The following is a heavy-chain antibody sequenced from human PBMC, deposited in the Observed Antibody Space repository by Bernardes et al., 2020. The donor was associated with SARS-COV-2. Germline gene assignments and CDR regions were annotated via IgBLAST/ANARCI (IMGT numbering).Heavy chain of an antibody. D-gene: IGHD2-15*01. CDR3: AAYGGHGSGLFDS. V-gene: IGHV4-59*01. CDR1: GDSIRSYY. J-gene: IGHJ4*02. CDR2: IFHSGTT. Sequence: SEPLSFTCSVFGDSIRSYYWSWIRKPPGKGLEWIGYIFHSGTTNYNPSLKSRVTISLDTSSNQFSLILTSVTAADTAVYFCAAYGGHGSGLFDSWGQGTLVTVSS.